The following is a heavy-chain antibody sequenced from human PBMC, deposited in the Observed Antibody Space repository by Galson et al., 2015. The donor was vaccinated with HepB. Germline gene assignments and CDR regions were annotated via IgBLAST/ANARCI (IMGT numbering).Heavy chain of an antibody. CDR2: IWYDGSSK. CDR3: ARDGEDYTSSWPFYYYGMDV. Sequence: SLRLSCAASGFTFSNYGMHWVRQAPGKGLEWVAVIWYDGSSKYSADSVKGRFTISRDNSKKTLYLQMNSLRVEDTAMYYCARDGEDYTSSWPFYYYGMDVWGQGTTVTVSS. V-gene: IGHV3-33*01. D-gene: IGHD6-13*01. J-gene: IGHJ6*02. CDR1: GFTFSNYG.